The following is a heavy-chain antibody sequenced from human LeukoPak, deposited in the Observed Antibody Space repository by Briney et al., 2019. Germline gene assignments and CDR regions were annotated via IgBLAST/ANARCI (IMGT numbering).Heavy chain of an antibody. D-gene: IGHD5-24*01. V-gene: IGHV3-23*01. CDR1: GFTFSSYA. CDR3: ARGGGGYNFDY. Sequence: PGGSLRLSCAASGFTFSSYAMSWVRQAPGKGLEWVSAISASGGSAYYADSVKGRFTISRDNSKNTLFLQMNSLRAEDTAVYYCARGGGGYNFDYWGQGTLVTVSS. CDR2: ISASGGSA. J-gene: IGHJ4*02.